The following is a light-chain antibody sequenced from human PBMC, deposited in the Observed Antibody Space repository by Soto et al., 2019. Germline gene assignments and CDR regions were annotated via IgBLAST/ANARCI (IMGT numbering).Light chain of an antibody. V-gene: IGKV1-13*02. CDR2: DAS. J-gene: IGKJ1*01. CDR3: QQFNSYPQT. Sequence: AIQLTQSPSSLSASVGDRVTVTCRASQGISSALAWYQQKPGKAPKLLIYDASSLESGVPSRFSGSGSGTDFTLTISSLQPEDFATYYCQQFNSYPQTFGQETTVEIK. CDR1: QGISSA.